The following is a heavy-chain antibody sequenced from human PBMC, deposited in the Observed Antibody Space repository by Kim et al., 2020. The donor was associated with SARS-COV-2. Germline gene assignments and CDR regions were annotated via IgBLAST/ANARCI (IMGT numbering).Heavy chain of an antibody. CDR2: IIPIFGTA. J-gene: IGHJ4*02. Sequence: SVKVSCKASGGTFSSYAISWVRQAPGQGLEWMGGIIPIFGTANYAQKFQGRVTITADESTSTAYMELSSLRSEDTAVYYCASVDTAMEVPPEYWGQGTLVTVSS. CDR3: ASVDTAMEVPPEY. D-gene: IGHD5-18*01. CDR1: GGTFSSYA. V-gene: IGHV1-69*13.